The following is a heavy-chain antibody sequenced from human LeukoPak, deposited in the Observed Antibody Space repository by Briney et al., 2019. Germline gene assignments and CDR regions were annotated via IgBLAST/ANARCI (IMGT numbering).Heavy chain of an antibody. Sequence: GGSLRLSCTASGFTFSNYAMSRVRQAPGKGLEWVSTISGSDGSTYYADSVKGRFTISRDNSKNTLYLQMNSLRVEDTAIYYCAKGRGYCTGGSCYSDYWGQGTLVTVSS. CDR1: GFTFSNYA. CDR2: ISGSDGST. D-gene: IGHD2-15*01. CDR3: AKGRGYCTGGSCYSDY. J-gene: IGHJ4*02. V-gene: IGHV3-23*01.